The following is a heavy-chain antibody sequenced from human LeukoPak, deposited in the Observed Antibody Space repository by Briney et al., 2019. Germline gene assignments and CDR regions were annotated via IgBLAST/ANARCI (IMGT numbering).Heavy chain of an antibody. D-gene: IGHD1-26*01. CDR3: SRPRYSGSYYPFDS. CDR2: IWHDGEKI. Sequence: GGSLRLSCAAPGFTFSSYAMSWVRQAPGKGLEWVAVIWHDGEKIFYADSVRGRFAISKDTSKNTLYLQMNSLRVDDTAIYYCSRPRYSGSYYPFDSWGQGTLVTVSS. CDR1: GFTFSSYA. V-gene: IGHV3-33*08. J-gene: IGHJ4*02.